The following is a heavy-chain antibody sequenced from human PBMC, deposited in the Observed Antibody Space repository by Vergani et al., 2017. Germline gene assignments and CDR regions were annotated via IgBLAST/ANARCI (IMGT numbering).Heavy chain of an antibody. CDR1: GFTFSSYS. Sequence: EVQLVESGGGLVKPGGSLRLSCAASGFTFSSYSMNWVRQAPGKGREWVSCISSSSSYIYYADSVKGRVTISRDNAKNSLYLQMNSLRAEYTAVYYCARSTVTTYYYSGMDVWGQGTTVTVSS. V-gene: IGHV3-21*01. J-gene: IGHJ6*02. CDR3: ARSTVTTYYYSGMDV. D-gene: IGHD4-17*01. CDR2: ISSSSSYI.